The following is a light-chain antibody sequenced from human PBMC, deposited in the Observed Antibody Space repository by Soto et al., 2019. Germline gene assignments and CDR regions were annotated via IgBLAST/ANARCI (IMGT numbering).Light chain of an antibody. CDR2: DVS. CDR1: SSYVGGYDF. J-gene: IGLJ3*02. Sequence: QSALTQPASVSGSPGQSITISCTGTSSYVGGYDFVSWYQQRPGKAPKLIIYDVSNRPSGVSNRFSGSKSGNTASLTISGLQAEDEADYYCTSYTRSDIGVFGGGTKLTVL. V-gene: IGLV2-14*01. CDR3: TSYTRSDIGV.